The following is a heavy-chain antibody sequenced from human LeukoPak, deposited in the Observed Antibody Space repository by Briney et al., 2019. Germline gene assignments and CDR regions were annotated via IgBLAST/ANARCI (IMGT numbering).Heavy chain of an antibody. CDR1: GFTFSSYG. Sequence: GRSLRLSCAASGFTFSSYGMHWVRQAPGKGLEWVAVIWYDGSNKYYADSVKGRFTISRDKSKNTLYLQMNSLRAEDTAVYYCAREGRRYCTNGVCYRDYWGQGTLVTVSS. D-gene: IGHD2-8*01. V-gene: IGHV3-33*01. J-gene: IGHJ4*02. CDR2: IWYDGSNK. CDR3: AREGRRYCTNGVCYRDY.